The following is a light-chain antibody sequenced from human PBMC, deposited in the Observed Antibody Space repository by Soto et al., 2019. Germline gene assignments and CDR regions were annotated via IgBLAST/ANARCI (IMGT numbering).Light chain of an antibody. J-gene: IGLJ1*01. CDR2: DVS. V-gene: IGLV2-14*01. CDR3: SSYTSSSTLSYV. CDR1: SSDVGRYNY. Sequence: QSALTQPASVSGSPGQSITISCTGTSSDVGRYNYVSWYQQHPGKAPKLMIYDVSNRPSGVSNRFSGSKSGNTASLTISGLQAEDEADYYCSSYTSSSTLSYVFGTGTKLTVL.